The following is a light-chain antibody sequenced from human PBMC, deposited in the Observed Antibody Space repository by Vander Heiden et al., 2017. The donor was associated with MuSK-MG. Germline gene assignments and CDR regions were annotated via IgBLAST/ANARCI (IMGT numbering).Light chain of an antibody. CDR1: QIVGSN. V-gene: IGKV3-15*01. CDR2: GAS. CDR3: QQDNNGPYT. Sequence: EIVMTQSPATLSVSPGERATLSCRASQIVGSNLAWYQQKPGQAPRLLIYGASTRATGIPARFSGSGSGTDFSLTISSLQSEDFALYYCQQDNNGPYTFGQGTKLEIK. J-gene: IGKJ2*01.